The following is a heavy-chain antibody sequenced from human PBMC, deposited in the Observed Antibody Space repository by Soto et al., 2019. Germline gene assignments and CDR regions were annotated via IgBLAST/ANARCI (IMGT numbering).Heavy chain of an antibody. CDR3: ASSNIAAAGFYYYGMDV. J-gene: IGHJ6*02. D-gene: IGHD6-13*01. Sequence: SETLSLTCAVSGVSISSGGYSWGWVRQPPGKGLEWIGYIYYSGSTNYNPSLKSRVTISVDTSKNQFSLKLSSVTAADTAVYYCASSNIAAAGFYYYGMDVWGRGTTVTVSS. V-gene: IGHV4-61*08. CDR2: IYYSGST. CDR1: GVSISSGGYS.